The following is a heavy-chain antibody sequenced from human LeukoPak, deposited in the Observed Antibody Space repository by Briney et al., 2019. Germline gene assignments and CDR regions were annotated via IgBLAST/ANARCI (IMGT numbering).Heavy chain of an antibody. CDR2: ISFDGDNE. D-gene: IGHD5/OR15-5a*01. Sequence: PGRSLRLSCATSGFTFSNYAIHWVRQAPGKGLEWVADISFDGDNEYYADSARGRFMIARDNSKNTVYLQMNSLTIEDTAVYYCAREPSGNFGQLVSSAEYFQHWGQGTRVTVSS. J-gene: IGHJ1*01. CDR1: GFTFSNYA. CDR3: AREPSGNFGQLVSSAEYFQH. V-gene: IGHV3-30-3*01.